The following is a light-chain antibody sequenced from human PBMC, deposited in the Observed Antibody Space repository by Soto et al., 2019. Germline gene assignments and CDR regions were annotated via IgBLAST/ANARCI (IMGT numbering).Light chain of an antibody. CDR3: QSYDSNLSVV. J-gene: IGLJ2*01. CDR2: GNS. CDR1: SSNIGTGYD. V-gene: IGLV1-40*01. Sequence: SVLTQPPPVSGAPGQRVTISCTGSSSNIGTGYDVHWYQQLPGTAPKLLIYGNSNRPSGVPDRFSGSKSGTSASLAITGLQAEDEADYYCQSYDSNLSVVFGGGTKLTVL.